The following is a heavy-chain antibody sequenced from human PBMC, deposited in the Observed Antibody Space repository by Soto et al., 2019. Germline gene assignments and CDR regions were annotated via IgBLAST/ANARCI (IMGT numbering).Heavy chain of an antibody. V-gene: IGHV3-30-3*01. CDR3: ARDLRQTPDY. CDR2: ISNDGTNE. Sequence: VQLVESGGGVVQPGRSLRLSCAASGFTFSGYALHWVRQAPGKGLEWVAVISNDGTNEYYAESVKGRFTISRDNSKDTEYLQMNSLRLDDTAVYYCARDLRQTPDYWGQGTLVTVSS. J-gene: IGHJ4*01. CDR1: GFTFSGYA.